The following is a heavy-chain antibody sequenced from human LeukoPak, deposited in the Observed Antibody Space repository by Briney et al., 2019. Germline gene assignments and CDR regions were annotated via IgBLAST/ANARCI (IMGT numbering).Heavy chain of an antibody. CDR2: INHDGTT. CDR1: GVSLSGYY. D-gene: IGHD6-13*01. J-gene: IGHJ5*02. Sequence: SETLSLTCAVDGVSLSGYYWSWIRQSPGKGLEWIGEINHDGTTTYNPSLQSRVTMSLDTSKNQFSLSLNSVTAADTAVYYCARWLAAVPKMFDPWGRGISVTVSS. V-gene: IGHV4-34*01. CDR3: ARWLAAVPKMFDP.